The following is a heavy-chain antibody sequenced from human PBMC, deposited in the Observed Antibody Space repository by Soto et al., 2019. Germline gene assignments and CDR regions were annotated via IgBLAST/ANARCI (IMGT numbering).Heavy chain of an antibody. D-gene: IGHD3-3*01. J-gene: IGHJ6*02. CDR2: IYYSGST. V-gene: IGHV4-31*03. Sequence: QVQLQESGPGLVKPSQTLSLTCTVSGGSISSGGYYWSWIRQHPGKGLEWIGYIYYSGSTYYNPSLKSRVTISVDTSKNQFSLKLSSVTAADTAVYYCAREIRFLEWSTREYYYYGMDVWGQGTTVTVSS. CDR1: GGSISSGGYY. CDR3: AREIRFLEWSTREYYYYGMDV.